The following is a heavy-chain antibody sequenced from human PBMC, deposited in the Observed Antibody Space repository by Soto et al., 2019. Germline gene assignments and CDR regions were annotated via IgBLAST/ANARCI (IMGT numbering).Heavy chain of an antibody. J-gene: IGHJ4*02. D-gene: IGHD1-26*01. CDR2: IYYSGNT. Sequence: QLQLQESGPGLVKPSETLSLTCTVSGGSISSSTYYWGWLRQPPGKGLEWSGSIYYSGNTHDNPSLRSRVTVSVGTSKSQFCLKGSSVTAADTAVYYCARSPLRDGSNSFPRTFDYWGQGTMVTVSS. CDR3: ARSPLRDGSNSFPRTFDY. V-gene: IGHV4-39*01. CDR1: GGSISSSTYY.